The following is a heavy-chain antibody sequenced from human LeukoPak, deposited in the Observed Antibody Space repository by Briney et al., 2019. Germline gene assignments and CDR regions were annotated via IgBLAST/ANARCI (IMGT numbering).Heavy chain of an antibody. V-gene: IGHV3-23*01. D-gene: IGHD5-18*01. Sequence: PPGGSLRLSCAASGFTFSTYAMSWVRQAPGKGLEWVSAISGSGGSTYYADSVKGRFTISRDNSKNTLYLQMNSLRAEDTAVYYCAKGQGLTAILPTFDYWGQGTLVTVSS. J-gene: IGHJ4*02. CDR3: AKGQGLTAILPTFDY. CDR2: ISGSGGST. CDR1: GFTFSTYA.